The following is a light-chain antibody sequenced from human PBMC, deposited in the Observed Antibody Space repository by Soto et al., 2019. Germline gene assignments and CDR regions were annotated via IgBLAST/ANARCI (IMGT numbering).Light chain of an antibody. CDR2: AAS. Sequence: DIQMTQSPSSLSASVGDRVSITCRASQGISNYLAWYQQKPGKVPEILIYAASTLRSGVPSRFSGGGSGTDFTLTISSLQPGDVATYYCQKYNSAPLTVGGGTKVELK. CDR3: QKYNSAPLT. CDR1: QGISNY. V-gene: IGKV1-27*01. J-gene: IGKJ4*01.